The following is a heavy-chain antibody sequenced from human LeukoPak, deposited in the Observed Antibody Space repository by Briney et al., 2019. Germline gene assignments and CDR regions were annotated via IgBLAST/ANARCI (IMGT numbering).Heavy chain of an antibody. V-gene: IGHV4-34*01. J-gene: IGHJ5*02. CDR2: INHSGST. CDR3: ARSRTIFGVVHHWFDP. Sequence: PSETLSLTCAVYGGSFSGYYWSWIRQPPGKGLEWIEEINHSGSTNYNPSLKSRVTISVDTSKNQFSLKLSSVTAADTAVYYCARSRTIFGVVHHWFDPWGQGTLVTVSS. CDR1: GGSFSGYY. D-gene: IGHD3-3*01.